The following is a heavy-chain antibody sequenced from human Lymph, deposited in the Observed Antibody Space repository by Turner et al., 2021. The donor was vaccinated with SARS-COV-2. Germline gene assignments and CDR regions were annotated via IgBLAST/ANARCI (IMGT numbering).Heavy chain of an antibody. Sequence: EVQLVETGGGVIQTGGALRIPCAASGIIVSRNYMNWVRQAPGKGLEWGSVSYSGGTTYYADSVKCRFTISRDNSKTTLYLQMNSRRVEDTAVYYCARDLGTYGIDVWGQGTTVTVSS. V-gene: IGHV3-53*02. CDR2: SYSGGTT. CDR3: ARDLGTYGIDV. J-gene: IGHJ6*02. D-gene: IGHD6-13*01. CDR1: GIIVSRNY.